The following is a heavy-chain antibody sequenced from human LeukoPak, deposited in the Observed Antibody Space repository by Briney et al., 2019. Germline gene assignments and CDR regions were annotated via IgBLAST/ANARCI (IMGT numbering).Heavy chain of an antibody. Sequence: PGGSLRLTCAASGFTFSNYAMSWVRQAPWKGLEWVSGISGSGGSTYYVDSVKGRFTISRDNPKNTLYLLTNSLRAEDTAVYYCVQMAPYCGGDCYFDYWGQGTLVTVSS. CDR1: GFTFSNYA. J-gene: IGHJ4*02. CDR2: ISGSGGST. V-gene: IGHV3-23*01. CDR3: VQMAPYCGGDCYFDY. D-gene: IGHD2-21*02.